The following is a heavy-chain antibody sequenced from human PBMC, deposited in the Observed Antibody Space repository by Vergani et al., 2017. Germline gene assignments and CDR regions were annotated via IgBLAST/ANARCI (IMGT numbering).Heavy chain of an antibody. V-gene: IGHV3-33*01. CDR3: ATIGYRRWGYYFDY. CDR2: IWYDGSNK. Sequence: QVQLVESGGCVVQPGRSLRLPCAASGFTFSSYGMHWVRQAPGKGLEWVAVIWYDGSNKYYADSVKGRFTISRDNSKNTLYLQMNSLRAEDTAVYYCATIGYRRWGYYFDYWGQGILVTVSS. D-gene: IGHD2-2*02. J-gene: IGHJ4*02. CDR1: GFTFSSYG.